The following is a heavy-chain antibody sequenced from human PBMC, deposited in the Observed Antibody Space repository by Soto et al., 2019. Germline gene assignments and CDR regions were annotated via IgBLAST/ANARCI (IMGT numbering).Heavy chain of an antibody. V-gene: IGHV3-74*01. CDR1: GFTFSSYW. CDR3: GRELGYCSGGTCYSMDYYFDY. J-gene: IGHJ4*02. Sequence: GGSLRLSCAASGFTFSSYWMHWVRQAPGKGLVWVSRINSDGSGTGYADSVKGRFTISRDNAKNTLYLQMNSLRAEDTAVYYCGRELGYCSGGTCYSMDYYFDYWGQGTLVTVS. CDR2: INSDGSGT. D-gene: IGHD2-15*01.